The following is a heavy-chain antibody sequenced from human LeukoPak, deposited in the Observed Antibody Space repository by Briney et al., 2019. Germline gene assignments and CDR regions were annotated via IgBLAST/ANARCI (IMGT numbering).Heavy chain of an antibody. CDR1: GLTFSDYY. Sequence: GGSLRLSCAASGLTFSDYYMSWIRQAPGKGLEWVSYITSSSSYTNYADSVKGRFTISRDNAKNSLYLQTNRLRAEDTAVYYCARNLGSDYYYGMDVWGQGTTVTVSS. D-gene: IGHD3-16*01. CDR3: ARNLGSDYYYGMDV. V-gene: IGHV3-11*03. J-gene: IGHJ6*02. CDR2: ITSSSSYT.